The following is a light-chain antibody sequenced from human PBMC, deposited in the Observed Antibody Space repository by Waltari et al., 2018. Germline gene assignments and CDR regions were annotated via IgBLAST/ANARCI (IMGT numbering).Light chain of an antibody. CDR3: QTGGHGTWV. CDR2: VNSDGSH. V-gene: IGLV4-69*01. Sequence: QLVLTQSPSASASLGASVKLTCTLSSGHSNSVIAWLQQRPEKGPRYLMKVNSDGSHNKGDEIPDRFSGSSSGAERYLTISSLQSEDEADYFCQTGGHGTWVFGGGTKLTVL. J-gene: IGLJ3*02. CDR1: SGHSNSV.